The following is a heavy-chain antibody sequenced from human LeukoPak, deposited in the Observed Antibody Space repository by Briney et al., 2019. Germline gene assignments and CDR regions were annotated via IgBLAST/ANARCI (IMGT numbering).Heavy chain of an antibody. CDR2: ISYDGRNK. V-gene: IGHV3-30*04. Sequence: QPGGSLRLSCAASGFTFSSYATHWVRQAPGKGLEWVAVISYDGRNKYYADSVKGRFTISRDNSKNTLYLQMNSLRAEDTAVYYCARDKGELNYYYYGMDVWGQGTTVTVSS. CDR1: GFTFSSYA. J-gene: IGHJ6*02. D-gene: IGHD1-26*01. CDR3: ARDKGELNYYYYGMDV.